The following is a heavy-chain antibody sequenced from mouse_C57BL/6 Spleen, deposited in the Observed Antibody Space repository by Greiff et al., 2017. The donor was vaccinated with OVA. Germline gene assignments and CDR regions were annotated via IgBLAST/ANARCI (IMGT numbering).Heavy chain of an antibody. D-gene: IGHD1-1*01. CDR1: GYTFTDYY. J-gene: IGHJ3*01. CDR3: ARRGYGSSPAWFAY. V-gene: IGHV1-26*01. Sequence: VQLQQSGPELVKPGASVKISCKASGYTFTDYYMNWVKQSHGKSLEWIGDINPNNGGTSYNQKFKGKATLTVDKSSSTAYMELRSLTSEDSAVYYCARRGYGSSPAWFAYWGQGTLVTVSA. CDR2: INPNNGGT.